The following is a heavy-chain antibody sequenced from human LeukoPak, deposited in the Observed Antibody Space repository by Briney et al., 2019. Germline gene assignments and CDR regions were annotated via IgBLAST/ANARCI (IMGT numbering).Heavy chain of an antibody. V-gene: IGHV1-69*13. Sequence: GASVKPSCKASGATFSSYTISSVRQAPGHGLEWMGGIIPIFGTANYAQKFQGRVTITADESTSTAYMELSSLRPEDTAVYYCATENQPLPMSYLDFQHWGQGTLVTVSS. J-gene: IGHJ1*01. CDR2: IIPIFGTA. CDR1: GATFSSYT. CDR3: ATENQPLPMSYLDFQH. D-gene: IGHD2-2*01.